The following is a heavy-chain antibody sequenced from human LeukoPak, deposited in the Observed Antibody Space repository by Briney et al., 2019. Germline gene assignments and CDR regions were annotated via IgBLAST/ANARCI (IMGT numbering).Heavy chain of an antibody. CDR1: GGSFSGHY. V-gene: IGHV4-34*01. J-gene: IGHJ1*01. CDR3: ASGMIPFQE. Sequence: SETLSLTCAVYGGSFSGHYWSWIRQPPGKGLEWIGEINHSGSTNHNPSLKSRVSISVDTSKNQFSLKVSSVTAADTAVYYCASGMIPFQEWGQGTLVIVSS. CDR2: INHSGST. D-gene: IGHD3-16*01.